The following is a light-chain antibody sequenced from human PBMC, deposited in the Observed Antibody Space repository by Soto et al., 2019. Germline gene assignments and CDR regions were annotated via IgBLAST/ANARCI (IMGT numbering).Light chain of an antibody. J-gene: IGLJ1*01. CDR3: AAWDDSLSVP. CDR1: SSNIGSNY. V-gene: IGLV1-47*01. Sequence: QSVLTQPPSASGTPGQRVTISCSGSSSNIGSNYVYWYQQLPGTAPKLLIYRNNQRPSGVPDRFSGSKSGTSASLAISGLRSEDEADYYCAAWDDSLSVPFGTGTKDTVL. CDR2: RNN.